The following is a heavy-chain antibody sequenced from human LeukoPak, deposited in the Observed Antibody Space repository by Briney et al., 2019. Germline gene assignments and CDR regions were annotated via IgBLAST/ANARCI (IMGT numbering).Heavy chain of an antibody. D-gene: IGHD2-2*01. J-gene: IGHJ6*02. V-gene: IGHV3-23*01. CDR1: GFTFSSYA. CDR2: ISGSGGFT. Sequence: GGSLRLSCAASGFTFSSYAMSWVRQAPGKGLEWVSAISGSGGFTYYADSVKGRFTISRDNSKNTQYLQVNSLRAEDTAVYYCAKGYCSSTSCYFHYYGMDVWGQGTTVTVSS. CDR3: AKGYCSSTSCYFHYYGMDV.